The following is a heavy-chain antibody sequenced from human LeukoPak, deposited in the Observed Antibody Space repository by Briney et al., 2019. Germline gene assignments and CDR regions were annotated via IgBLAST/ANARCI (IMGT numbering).Heavy chain of an antibody. CDR1: GFTFSSYS. CDR2: IYSGGFT. Sequence: GGSLRLSCAASGFTFSSYSMNWVRQAPGKGLEWVSVIYSGGFTYYADSVKGRFTISRDNSKNTLYLQMSSLRAEDTAIYYCASERTLDCGGDCYTDHWGQGTLVTVSS. CDR3: ASERTLDCGGDCYTDH. V-gene: IGHV3-66*01. J-gene: IGHJ5*02. D-gene: IGHD2-21*02.